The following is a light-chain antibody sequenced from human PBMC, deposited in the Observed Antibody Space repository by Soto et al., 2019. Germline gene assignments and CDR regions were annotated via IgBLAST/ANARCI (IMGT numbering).Light chain of an antibody. CDR3: LSGT. J-gene: IGKJ2*02. Sequence: DIQMTQSPSTLSASVGDRVTITCRASQSISSWLAWYQQKPGKAPKLLIYKASSLESGVPSRFSGSGSGTEFTLTISSLQPDDFATYYCLSGTFGQGTKLEIK. CDR1: QSISSW. V-gene: IGKV1-5*03. CDR2: KAS.